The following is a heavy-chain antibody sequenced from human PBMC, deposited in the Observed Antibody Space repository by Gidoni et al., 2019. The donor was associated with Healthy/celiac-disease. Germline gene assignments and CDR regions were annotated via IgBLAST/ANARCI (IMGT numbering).Heavy chain of an antibody. Sequence: QVQLVQSGAEVQKPGSSVKVSCKASGGTFSSYAISWVRPAPEQGLEWMGGIIPIFGTANYAQKFQGRVTITADESTSTAYMELSSLRSEDTAVYYCAVVVVTAPWAAEYYFDYWGQGTLVTVSS. CDR1: GGTFSSYA. V-gene: IGHV1-69*19. J-gene: IGHJ4*02. CDR3: AVVVVTAPWAAEYYFDY. D-gene: IGHD2-21*02. CDR2: IIPIFGTA.